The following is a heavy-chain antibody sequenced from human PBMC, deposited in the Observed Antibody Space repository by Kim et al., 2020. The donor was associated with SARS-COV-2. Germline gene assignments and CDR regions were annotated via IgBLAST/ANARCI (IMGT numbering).Heavy chain of an antibody. CDR3: AKDFGSGVLLWFGETATAVNDAFDI. J-gene: IGHJ3*02. CDR1: GFTFSSYA. V-gene: IGHV3-23*01. CDR2: ISGSGGST. D-gene: IGHD3-10*01. Sequence: GGSLRLSCAASGFTFSSYAMSWVRQAPGKGLEWVSAISGSGGSTYYADSVKGRFTIFRDNSKNTLSLQMNSLRAEDTAVYYCAKDFGSGVLLWFGETATAVNDAFDIWGQGTMVTVSS.